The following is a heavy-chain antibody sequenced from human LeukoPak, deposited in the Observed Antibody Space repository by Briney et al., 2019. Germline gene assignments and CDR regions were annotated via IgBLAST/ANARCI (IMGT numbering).Heavy chain of an antibody. CDR3: ARDTGPIVATIPFDY. J-gene: IGHJ4*02. CDR2: ISSSSSYI. D-gene: IGHD5-12*01. Sequence: AGGSLRLSCAAAGFTFSSYSMNWVRQAPGKGLEWVSSISSSSSYIYYADSVKGRFTISRDNAKNSLYLQMNSLRAEDTAVYYCARDTGPIVATIPFDYLGQGTLVTVSS. V-gene: IGHV3-21*01. CDR1: GFTFSSYS.